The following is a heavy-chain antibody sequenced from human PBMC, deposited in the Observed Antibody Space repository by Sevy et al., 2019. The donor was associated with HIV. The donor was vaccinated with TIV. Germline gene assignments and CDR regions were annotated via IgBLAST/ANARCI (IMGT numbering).Heavy chain of an antibody. D-gene: IGHD6-13*01. V-gene: IGHV3-23*01. CDR2: ISGSGGST. J-gene: IGHJ1*01. CDR3: AKDRITAARFQH. CDR1: GFIFSGYG. Sequence: GGSLRLSCAASGFIFSGYGMSWVRQAPWQGLEWVSAISGSGGSTYYADSVKGRFTISRDNFRNTLYLQMNSLRADDTAVYYCAKDRITAARFQHWGQGTLVTVSS.